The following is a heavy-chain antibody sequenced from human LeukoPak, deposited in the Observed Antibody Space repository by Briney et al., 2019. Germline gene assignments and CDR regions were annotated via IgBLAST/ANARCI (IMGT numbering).Heavy chain of an antibody. J-gene: IGHJ4*02. V-gene: IGHV4-59*01. CDR2: LYPSGST. Sequence: SETLSLTCSVSGGSINSGYWSWIRQPPGKGLEWIGLLYPSGSTNYNPSLRSRVTISVDTSRTQFSLKLSSMTAADTAVYYCAGGHYPLEYWGQGTLVTVSS. CDR3: AGGHYPLEY. D-gene: IGHD1-26*01. CDR1: GGSINSGY.